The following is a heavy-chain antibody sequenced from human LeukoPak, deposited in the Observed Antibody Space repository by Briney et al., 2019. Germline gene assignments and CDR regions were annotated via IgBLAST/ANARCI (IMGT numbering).Heavy chain of an antibody. J-gene: IGHJ4*02. V-gene: IGHV4-59*01. CDR3: ARGQLGEIAAAASFDY. CDR2: IYCSGST. CDR1: GGSISSYY. D-gene: IGHD6-13*01. Sequence: PSETLSLTCTVSGGSISSYYWSWIRQPPGKGLEWIGYIYCSGSTNYNPSLKSRVTISVDTSKNQFSLKLSSVTAADTAVYYCARGQLGEIAAAASFDYWGQGTLVTVSS.